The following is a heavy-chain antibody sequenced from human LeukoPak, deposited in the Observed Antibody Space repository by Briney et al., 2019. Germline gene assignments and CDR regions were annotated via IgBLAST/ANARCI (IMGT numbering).Heavy chain of an antibody. CDR3: ARESGWLHSYYYYYYMDV. V-gene: IGHV4-59*01. CDR1: GGPISSYY. D-gene: IGHD5-24*01. J-gene: IGHJ6*03. Sequence: PSETLSLTCTVSGGPISSYYWSWIRQPPGKGLEWIGYIYYSGSTNYNPSLKSRVTISVDTSKNQFSLKLSSVTAADTAVYYCARESGWLHSYYYYYYMDVWGKGTTVTVSS. CDR2: IYYSGST.